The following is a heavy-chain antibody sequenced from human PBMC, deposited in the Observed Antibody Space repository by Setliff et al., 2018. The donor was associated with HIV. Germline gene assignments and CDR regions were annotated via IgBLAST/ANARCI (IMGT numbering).Heavy chain of an antibody. V-gene: IGHV3-15*01. J-gene: IGHJ4*02. CDR1: GFSFTDVW. D-gene: IGHD3-22*01. CDR3: IWSGSSGLYYFDH. CDR2: IKSRTDGGAT. Sequence: GGSLRLSCAASGFSFTDVWMNWVRQAPGKGLEWVGRIKSRTDGGATDYAAPVKGRFSISRDDSKKTLYLQMDSLKTEDTAMYYCIWSGSSGLYYFDHWGQGTLVTVSS.